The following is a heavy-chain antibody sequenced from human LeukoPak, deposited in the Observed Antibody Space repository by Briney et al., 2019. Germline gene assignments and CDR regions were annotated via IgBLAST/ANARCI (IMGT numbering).Heavy chain of an antibody. Sequence: GGSLTLSCVGSGFPFSSYSMNWVRHAPGKGLEGVSSIDLNGNHINYADSVKDRFTISRDNAKNSLFLQMDSLRVEDTAVYYCARDRGLGLPNWFTSWGQGTLVTVSS. V-gene: IGHV3-21*01. CDR2: IDLNGNHI. CDR1: GFPFSSYS. D-gene: IGHD2-15*01. J-gene: IGHJ5*01. CDR3: ARDRGLGLPNWFTS.